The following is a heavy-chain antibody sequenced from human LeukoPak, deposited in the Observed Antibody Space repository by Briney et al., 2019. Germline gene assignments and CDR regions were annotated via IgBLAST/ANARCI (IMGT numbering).Heavy chain of an antibody. V-gene: IGHV4-4*07. D-gene: IGHD3-3*01. CDR1: GGSISSYY. J-gene: IGHJ5*02. CDR3: ARGATIFGVVITWFDP. CDR2: IYTSGST. Sequence: PSETLSLTCTVSGGSISSYYWSWIRQPAGQGLQWIGRIYTSGSTNYNPSLKSRVTMSVDTSKNQFSLKLSSVTAADTAVYYCARGATIFGVVITWFDPWGQGTLVTVSS.